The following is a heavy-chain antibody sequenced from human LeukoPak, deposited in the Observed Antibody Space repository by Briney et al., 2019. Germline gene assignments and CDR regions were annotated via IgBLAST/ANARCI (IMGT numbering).Heavy chain of an antibody. CDR2: ISGSGGST. CDR1: GFTFSSYA. J-gene: IGHJ4*02. V-gene: IGHV3-23*01. Sequence: GGSLRLSCAASGFTFSSYAMSWVRQAPGKGLEWVSAISGSGGSTYYADSVKGRFTISRDNSKNTLYLQMNSLRAEDTAVYYCAKDAPWRYFDWLTTDYWGQGTLVTVSS. D-gene: IGHD3-9*01. CDR3: AKDAPWRYFDWLTTDY.